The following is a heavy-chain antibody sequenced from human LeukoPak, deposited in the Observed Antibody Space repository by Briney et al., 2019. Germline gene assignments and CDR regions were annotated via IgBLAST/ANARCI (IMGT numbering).Heavy chain of an antibody. D-gene: IGHD2-15*01. V-gene: IGHV3-30*02. CDR3: AKVRYCSGVNCYPDDN. CDR2: IRYDGNNK. J-gene: IGHJ4*02. CDR1: GYTFTSYY. Sequence: SCNASGYTFTSYYMHWVRQAPGKGLNWVAFIRYDGNNKYYADSVKGRFTISRDNSKNMLYLEMNSLSTEDTAVYYCAKVRYCSGVNCYPDDNWGQGTLVTVSS.